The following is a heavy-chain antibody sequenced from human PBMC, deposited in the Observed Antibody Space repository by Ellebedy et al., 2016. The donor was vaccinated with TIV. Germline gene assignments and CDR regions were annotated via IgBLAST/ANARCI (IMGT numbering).Heavy chain of an antibody. J-gene: IGHJ4*02. CDR2: IYHSGST. Sequence: MPSETLSLTCTVSGYSISSGYYWGWIRQPPGKGLEWIGSIYHSGSTYYNPSLKSRVTISVDTSKNQFSLKLSSVTAADTAVYYCASGYSYGWVGYWGQGTLVTVSS. CDR3: ASGYSYGWVGY. CDR1: GYSISSGYY. V-gene: IGHV4-38-2*02. D-gene: IGHD5-18*01.